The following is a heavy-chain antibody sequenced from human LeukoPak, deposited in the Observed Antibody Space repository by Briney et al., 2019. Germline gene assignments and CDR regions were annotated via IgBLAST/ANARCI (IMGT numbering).Heavy chain of an antibody. J-gene: IGHJ5*02. Sequence: SVKVSCKTSGGTFTSCAITWVRQAPGQGLEWMGKIIPISGTTNYAQKFQGRVTFTADESTSTAYMELSSLRSEDTALYYCARKLRLGGNWFDPWGQGTLVTVSS. CDR1: GGTFTSCA. CDR2: IIPISGTT. D-gene: IGHD1-26*01. V-gene: IGHV1-69*13. CDR3: ARKLRLGGNWFDP.